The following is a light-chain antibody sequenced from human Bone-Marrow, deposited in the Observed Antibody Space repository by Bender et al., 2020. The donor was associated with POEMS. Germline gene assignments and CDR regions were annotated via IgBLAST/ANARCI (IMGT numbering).Light chain of an antibody. CDR2: EVS. CDR1: SSDVGYYDY. CDR3: TSYTSLSTVV. V-gene: IGLV2-14*01. Sequence: QSALTQPASVSGSPGQSITISCTGTSSDVGYYDYVSWYQHHPGKAPELMIYEVSNRPSGVSNRFSGSKSGNTASRTISGLQAEDEADYYCTSYTSLSTVVFGGGTKLTVL. J-gene: IGLJ3*02.